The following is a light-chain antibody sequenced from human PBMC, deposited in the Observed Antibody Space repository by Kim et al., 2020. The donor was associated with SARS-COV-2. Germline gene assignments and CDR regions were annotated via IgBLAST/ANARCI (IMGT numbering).Light chain of an antibody. Sequence: EIVLMQSPGTLSLSPGERATLSCRASQSVSSSYLAWYQQKPGQAPRLLIYGASSRATGIPDRFSGSGSGTDFTLTISRLEPEDFAVYYCQQYGNSLTFGGGTKVDIK. V-gene: IGKV3-20*01. CDR2: GAS. CDR3: QQYGNSLT. CDR1: QSVSSSY. J-gene: IGKJ4*01.